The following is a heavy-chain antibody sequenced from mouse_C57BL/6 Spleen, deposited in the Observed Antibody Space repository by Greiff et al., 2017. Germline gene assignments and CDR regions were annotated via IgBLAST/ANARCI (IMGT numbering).Heavy chain of an antibody. V-gene: IGHV1-4*01. D-gene: IGHD2-3*01. CDR3: AREGDGYLFAY. CDR2: INPSSGYT. Sequence: VKLVESGAELARPGASVKMSCKASGYTFTSYTMHWVKQRPGQGLEWIGYINPSSGYTKYNQKFKDKATLTADKSSSTAYMQLSSLTSEDSAVYYCAREGDGYLFAYWGQGTLVTVSA. CDR1: GYTFTSYT. J-gene: IGHJ3*01.